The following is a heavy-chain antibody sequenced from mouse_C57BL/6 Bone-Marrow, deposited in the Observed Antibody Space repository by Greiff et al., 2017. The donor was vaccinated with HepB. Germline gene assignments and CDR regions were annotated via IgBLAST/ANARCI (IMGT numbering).Heavy chain of an antibody. CDR3: ARVYYGSSSYYYAMDY. Sequence: EVQVVESGGGLVKPGGSLKLSCAASGFTFSSYAMSWVRQTPEKRLEWVATISDGGSYTYYPDNVKGRFTISRDNAKNNLYLQMSHLKSKDTAMYYCARVYYGSSSYYYAMDYWGQGTSVTVSS. D-gene: IGHD1-1*01. V-gene: IGHV5-4*01. J-gene: IGHJ4*01. CDR2: ISDGGSYT. CDR1: GFTFSSYA.